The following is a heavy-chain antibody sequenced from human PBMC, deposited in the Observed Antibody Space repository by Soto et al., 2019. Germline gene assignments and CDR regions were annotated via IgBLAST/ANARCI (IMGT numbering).Heavy chain of an antibody. CDR1: GFTFDDYA. J-gene: IGHJ4*02. CDR3: AKDIGMATPQRGDYDY. D-gene: IGHD3-16*01. CDR2: ISWNSGSI. V-gene: IGHV3-9*01. Sequence: PGGSLRLSCAASGFTFDDYAMHWVRQAPGKGLEWVSGISWNSGSIGYADSVKGRFTISRDNAKNSLYLQMNSLRAEDTALYYCAKDIGMATPQRGDYDYWGQGTLVTVSS.